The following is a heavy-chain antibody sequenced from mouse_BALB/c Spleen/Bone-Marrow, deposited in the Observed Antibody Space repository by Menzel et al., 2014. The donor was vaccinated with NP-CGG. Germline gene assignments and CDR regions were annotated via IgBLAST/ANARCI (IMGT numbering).Heavy chain of an antibody. J-gene: IGHJ2*01. D-gene: IGHD2-4*01. V-gene: IGHV5-4*02. CDR3: ARGRIYYDYGVGDY. CDR2: ISDGGSYT. CDR1: GFTFSDYY. Sequence: EVKVVESGGGLVKPGGSLKLSCAASGFTFSDYYMYWVRQTPEKRLEWVATISDGGSYTYYPDSVKGRFTISRDNAKNNLYLQMSSLKSEDTAMYYCARGRIYYDYGVGDYWGQGTTLTVSS.